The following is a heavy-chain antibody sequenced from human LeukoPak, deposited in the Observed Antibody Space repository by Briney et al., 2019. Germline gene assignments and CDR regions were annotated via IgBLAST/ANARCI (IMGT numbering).Heavy chain of an antibody. CDR2: FDPEVDKT. J-gene: IGHJ4*02. V-gene: IGHV1-24*01. CDR1: GYTLSELS. Sequence: ASVKVSCKVSGYTLSELSIHWVRQAPGKGLEWMGGFDPEVDKTVYAQEFQGRVTMTEDTSANTAYMEVSSLRSEDTAVYYCVSDSCSVTYYEFDYWGQGTLVTVSS. D-gene: IGHD3-3*01. CDR3: VSDSCSVTYYEFDY.